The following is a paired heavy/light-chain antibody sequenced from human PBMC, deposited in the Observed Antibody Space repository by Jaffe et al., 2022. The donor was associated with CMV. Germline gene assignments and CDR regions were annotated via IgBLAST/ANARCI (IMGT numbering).Light chain of an antibody. J-gene: IGLJ3*02. CDR1: SSDVGGYNY. CDR3: SSYTSSSTVV. Sequence: QSALTQPASVSGSPGQSITISCTGTSSDVGGYNYVSWYQQHPGRAPKLMIYDVSNRPSGVSYRFSGSKSGNTASLTISGLQAEDEADYYCSSYTSSSTVVFGGGTKLTVL. CDR2: DVS. V-gene: IGLV2-14*03.
Heavy chain of an antibody. CDR2: INRDGTTT. Sequence: EVQLVESGGGLVQPGGSLRLSCAASGFTFSSYWMHWVRQAPGKGLMWVSRINRDGTTTSYADSVKGRFTISRDNAKNTLYLQMNSLRAEDTAVYYCARGPSNPSYYYYYMDVWGKGTTVTVSS. D-gene: IGHD4-4*01. V-gene: IGHV3-74*01. CDR3: ARGPSNPSYYYYYMDV. J-gene: IGHJ6*03. CDR1: GFTFSSYW.